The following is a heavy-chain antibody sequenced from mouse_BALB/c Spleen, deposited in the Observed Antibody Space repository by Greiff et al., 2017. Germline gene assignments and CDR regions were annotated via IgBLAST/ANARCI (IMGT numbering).Heavy chain of an antibody. Sequence: VKLMESGPGLVAPSQSLSITCTVSGFSLTSYGVHWVRQPPGKGLEWLGVIWAGGSTNYNSALMSRLSISKDNSKSQVFLKMNSLQTDDTAMYYCARYYYGSSWYFDVWGAGTTVTVSS. V-gene: IGHV2-9*02. CDR2: IWAGGST. D-gene: IGHD1-1*01. J-gene: IGHJ1*01. CDR3: ARYYYGSSWYFDV. CDR1: GFSLTSYG.